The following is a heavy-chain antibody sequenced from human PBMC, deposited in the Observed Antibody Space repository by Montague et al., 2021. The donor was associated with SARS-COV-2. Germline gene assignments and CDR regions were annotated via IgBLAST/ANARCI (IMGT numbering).Heavy chain of an antibody. Sequence: SETLSLTCTVSGGSISSYYWSWIRQPPGKGLEWIGYINYSGSTNYNPSLKSRVTISVDTSKNQFSLKLNSMTAADTAVYYCARDRVRWLQLEAYFDYWGQGTLVTVSS. CDR3: ARDRVRWLQLEAYFDY. J-gene: IGHJ4*02. D-gene: IGHD5-24*01. CDR1: GGSISSYY. V-gene: IGHV4-59*01. CDR2: INYSGST.